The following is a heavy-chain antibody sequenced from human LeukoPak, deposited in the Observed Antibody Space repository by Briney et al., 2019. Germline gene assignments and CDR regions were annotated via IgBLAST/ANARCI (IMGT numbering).Heavy chain of an antibody. D-gene: IGHD3-9*01. CDR3: ARVSYYDILTGFDY. V-gene: IGHV3-48*04. J-gene: IGHJ4*02. Sequence: GGSLRLSCAASGFTFSSYSMNWVRQAPGKGLEWVSYISSSSSTIYYADSVKGRFTISRDNAKNSLYLQMNSLRAEDTAVYYCARVSYYDILTGFDYWGQGTLVTVSS. CDR1: GFTFSSYS. CDR2: ISSSSSTI.